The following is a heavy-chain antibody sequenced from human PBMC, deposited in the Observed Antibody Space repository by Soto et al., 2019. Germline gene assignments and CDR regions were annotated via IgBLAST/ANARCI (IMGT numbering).Heavy chain of an antibody. CDR2: ISSDSIYT. D-gene: IGHD3-10*01. V-gene: IGHV3-11*06. CDR1: GFTFNDHY. CDR3: ARDSTGSGLDYGMDV. Sequence: QVQLVESGGGLVKPGGYLRLSCAASGFTFNDHYMTWIRQAPGKGLDWVSFISSDSIYTNSADSVKGRFTISRDNAKNLLYLQMSSLRVEDTAVYYCARDSTGSGLDYGMDVWGQGTTVAVSS. J-gene: IGHJ6*02.